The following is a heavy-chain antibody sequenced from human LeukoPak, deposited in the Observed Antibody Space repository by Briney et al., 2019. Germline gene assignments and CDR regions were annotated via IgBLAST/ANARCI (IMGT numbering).Heavy chain of an antibody. CDR2: INSDGSST. V-gene: IGHV3-74*01. CDR1: GFSFNSYW. Sequence: GGSLRLSCAVSGFSFNSYWMHWVRQAPGKGLVWVSRINSDGSSTSYADSVKGRFTISRDNAKSTLYLQMNSLRAEDKAVYYCARDRGLFFDCWGQGTLVTVSS. CDR3: ARDRGLFFDC. D-gene: IGHD3/OR15-3a*01. J-gene: IGHJ4*02.